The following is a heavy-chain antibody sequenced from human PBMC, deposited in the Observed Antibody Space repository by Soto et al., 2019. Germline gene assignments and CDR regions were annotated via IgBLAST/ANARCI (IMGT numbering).Heavy chain of an antibody. D-gene: IGHD3-3*01. CDR1: GDSMSSYL. Sequence: SETLSLTCTVSGDSMSSYLWSWIRQSPGKGLEWIGYIYNGGNTNYNPSLKSRVTISVDTSKNQFSLKLSSVTAADTAVYYCARDDLRFDYWGQGTLVTVSS. CDR3: ARDDLRFDY. CDR2: IYNGGNT. J-gene: IGHJ4*02. V-gene: IGHV4-59*01.